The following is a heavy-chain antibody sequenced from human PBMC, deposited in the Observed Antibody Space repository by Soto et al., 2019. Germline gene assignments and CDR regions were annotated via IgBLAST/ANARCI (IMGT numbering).Heavy chain of an antibody. J-gene: IGHJ4*02. CDR3: AREPGRDYYDSSGYFDY. Sequence: GGSLRLSCAASGFTFSSYSLNWVRQAPGKGLEWISYISSSTSTIYYTASVKGRFTISRDNAKNSLYLQMNSLRDEDTAVYYCAREPGRDYYDSSGYFDYWGQGTLVTVSS. CDR1: GFTFSSYS. CDR2: ISSSTSTI. V-gene: IGHV3-48*02. D-gene: IGHD3-22*01.